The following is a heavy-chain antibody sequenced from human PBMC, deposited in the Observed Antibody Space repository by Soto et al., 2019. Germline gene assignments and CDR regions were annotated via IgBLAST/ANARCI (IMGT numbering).Heavy chain of an antibody. J-gene: IGHJ5*02. CDR3: ARHDGGYSSWINWFDP. Sequence: PGESLKISCKGSGYSFTSYWIGWVRKMPGKSLEWIGIIYPGDSDTRYSPSFQGQVTISADKSIRTAYLQWSSLKASDTAMFYCARHDGGYSSWINWFDPWGQGTLVTVSS. CDR1: GYSFTSYW. V-gene: IGHV5-51*01. CDR2: IYPGDSDT. D-gene: IGHD6-19*01.